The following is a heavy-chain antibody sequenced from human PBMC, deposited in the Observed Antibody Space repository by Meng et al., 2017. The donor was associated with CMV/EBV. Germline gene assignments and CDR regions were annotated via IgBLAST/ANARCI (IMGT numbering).Heavy chain of an antibody. CDR2: ISYDGSNK. CDR1: GFTFSSYA. D-gene: IGHD3-22*01. CDR3: ARGTHYYDSSGYKIDY. Sequence: GESLKISCAASGFTFSSYAMPWVRQAPGKGLEWVAVISYDGSNKYYADSVKGRFTISRDNSKNTLYLQMNSLRAEDTAVYYCARGTHYYDSSGYKIDYWGQGTLVTVSS. J-gene: IGHJ4*02. V-gene: IGHV3-30*04.